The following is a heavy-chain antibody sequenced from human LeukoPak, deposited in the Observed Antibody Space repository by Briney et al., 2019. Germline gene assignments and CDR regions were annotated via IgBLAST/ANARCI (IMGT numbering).Heavy chain of an antibody. CDR2: INHSGST. D-gene: IGHD6-13*01. Sequence: PSETLSLTCAVYSGSFSGYYWSWIRQPPGKGLEWIGEINHSGSTNYNPSLKSRVTISVDTSKNQFSLKLSSVTAADTAVYYCARSSRSVRYFDYWGQGTLVTVSS. CDR1: SGSFSGYY. V-gene: IGHV4-34*01. J-gene: IGHJ4*02. CDR3: ARSSRSVRYFDY.